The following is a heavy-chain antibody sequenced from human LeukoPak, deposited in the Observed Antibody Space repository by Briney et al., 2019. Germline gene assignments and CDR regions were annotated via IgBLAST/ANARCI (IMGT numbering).Heavy chain of an antibody. CDR1: GFTFSSYA. D-gene: IGHD3-9*01. Sequence: GGSLRLSCAASGFTFSSYAMSWVRQAPGKGLEWVSAISGSGGSTYYADSVKGRFTISRDNSKNTLYLQMNSLRAEDTAVYYCAQARNFDWLFEAWGQGTLVTVSS. V-gene: IGHV3-23*01. J-gene: IGHJ5*02. CDR2: ISGSGGST. CDR3: AQARNFDWLFEA.